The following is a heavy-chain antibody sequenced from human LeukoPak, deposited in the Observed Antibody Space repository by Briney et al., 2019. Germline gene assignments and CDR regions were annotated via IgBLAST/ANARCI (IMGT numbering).Heavy chain of an antibody. Sequence: GGSLRLSCAASGFTMRTYGMSWVRQAPGKGLEWVSGTPSGGDNTYYADSVKGRFTISRDNYENTLYLQINSLRVEDTATYYCAKDSEYYDFWSRYNHYSYHYMDVWGKGTTVTVSS. D-gene: IGHD3-3*01. CDR1: GFTMRTYG. V-gene: IGHV3-23*01. CDR2: TPSGGDNT. J-gene: IGHJ6*03. CDR3: AKDSEYYDFWSRYNHYSYHYMDV.